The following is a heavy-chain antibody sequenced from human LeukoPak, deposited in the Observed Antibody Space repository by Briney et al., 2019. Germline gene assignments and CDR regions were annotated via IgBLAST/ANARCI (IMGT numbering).Heavy chain of an antibody. CDR3: ARTIVGATNGAFDI. J-gene: IGHJ3*02. D-gene: IGHD1-26*01. Sequence: PSETLSLTCTVSGGSISSSSYYWGWIRQPPGKGLEWIGSIYYSGSTYYNPSLKSRVTISVDTSKNQFSLKLGSVTAADTAVYYCARTIVGATNGAFDIWGQGTMVTVSS. CDR1: GGSISSSSYY. CDR2: IYYSGST. V-gene: IGHV4-39*01.